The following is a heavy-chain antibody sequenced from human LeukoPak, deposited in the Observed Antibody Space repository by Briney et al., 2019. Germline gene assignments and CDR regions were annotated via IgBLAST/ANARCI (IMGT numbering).Heavy chain of an antibody. D-gene: IGHD3-22*01. V-gene: IGHV4-4*02. Sequence: SETLSLTCAVSGGSISSSNWWSWVRQPPGKGLEWIGEIYHSGSTNYNPSLKSRVTISVDKSKNQFSLKLSSVTAADTAVYYCARITDYYDSSGYYGVKWFDPWGQGTLVTVSS. J-gene: IGHJ5*02. CDR2: IYHSGST. CDR1: GGSISSSNW. CDR3: ARITDYYDSSGYYGVKWFDP.